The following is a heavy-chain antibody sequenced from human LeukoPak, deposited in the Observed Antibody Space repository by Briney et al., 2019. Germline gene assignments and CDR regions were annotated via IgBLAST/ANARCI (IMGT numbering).Heavy chain of an antibody. V-gene: IGHV1-8*01. CDR1: GYTFTSYD. D-gene: IGHD1-26*01. CDR2: MNPNSGNT. CDR3: ARGSKTRWARVYYYYMNV. J-gene: IGHJ6*03. Sequence: ASVKVSCKASGYTFTSYDINWVRQATGQGLEWMGWMNPNSGNTGYAQKFQGRVTMTRNTSISTAYMELSSLRSEDTAVYYCARGSKTRWARVYYYYMNVWGKRTTVTVSS.